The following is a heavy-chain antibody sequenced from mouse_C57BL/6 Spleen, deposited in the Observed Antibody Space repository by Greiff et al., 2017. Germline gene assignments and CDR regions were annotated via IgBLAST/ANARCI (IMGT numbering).Heavy chain of an antibody. V-gene: IGHV1-61*01. J-gene: IGHJ4*01. CDR2: IYPSDSET. CDR1: GYTFTSYW. CDR3: ARGGWEDYYYAMDY. Sequence: VQLQQPGAELVRPGSSVKLSCKASGYTFTSYWMDWVKQRPGQGLEWIGNIYPSDSETHYNQKFKDKATLTVDKSSSTAYMQLSSLTSEDSAVYYCARGGWEDYYYAMDYWGQGTSVTVSS. D-gene: IGHD3-3*01.